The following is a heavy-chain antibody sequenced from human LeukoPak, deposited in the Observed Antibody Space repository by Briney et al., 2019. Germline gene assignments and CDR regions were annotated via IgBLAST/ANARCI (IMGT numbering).Heavy chain of an antibody. Sequence: GGSLRLSCAASGFTFSSYAMSWVRQAPGKGLEWVSAISGSGGSTYYADSVKGRLTISRDNSKNTLYLQMNSLRAEDTAVYYCAKKGDYASYFDYWGQGTLVTVSS. CDR3: AKKGDYASYFDY. CDR1: GFTFSSYA. J-gene: IGHJ4*02. CDR2: ISGSGGST. D-gene: IGHD4-17*01. V-gene: IGHV3-23*01.